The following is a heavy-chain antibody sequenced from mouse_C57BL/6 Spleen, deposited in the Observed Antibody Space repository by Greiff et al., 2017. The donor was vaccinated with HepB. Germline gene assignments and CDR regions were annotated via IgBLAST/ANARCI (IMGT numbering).Heavy chain of an antibody. CDR3: ARLNSNYDFDY. V-gene: IGHV1-76*01. CDR2: IYPGSGNT. D-gene: IGHD2-5*01. Sequence: QVQLQQSGAELVRPGASVKLSCKASGYTFTDYYINWVKQRPGQGLEWIARIYPGSGNTYYNEKFKGKATLTAEKSSSTAYMQLSSLTSEDSAVYFCARLNSNYDFDYWGQGTTLTVSS. J-gene: IGHJ2*01. CDR1: GYTFTDYY.